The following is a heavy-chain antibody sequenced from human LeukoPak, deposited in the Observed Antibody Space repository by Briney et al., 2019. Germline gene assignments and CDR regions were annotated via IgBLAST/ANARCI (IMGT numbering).Heavy chain of an antibody. J-gene: IGHJ4*02. D-gene: IGHD6-13*01. Sequence: SETLSLTCAVYGGSFSGYYWSWIRQPPGKGLEWIGEINHSGSTNYNPSLKSRVTISVDTSKNQFSLKLSSVTAVDTAAYYCARGKVAAAGFDYWGQGTLVTVSS. CDR3: ARGKVAAAGFDY. V-gene: IGHV4-34*01. CDR1: GGSFSGYY. CDR2: INHSGST.